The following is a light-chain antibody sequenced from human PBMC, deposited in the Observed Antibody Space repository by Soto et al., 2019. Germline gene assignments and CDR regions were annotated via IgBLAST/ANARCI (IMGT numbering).Light chain of an antibody. CDR2: DAS. Sequence: VVLTQSPATLSLSPGDRATLSCRASQGIYSGLGWYQQKPGQAPRLLIYDASKRVAGVPARFSGSGSGTDFTLTIGSLEPEDFAVYYCQQCISWPPITFGQGTRLEIK. J-gene: IGKJ5*01. V-gene: IGKV3-11*01. CDR1: QGIYSG. CDR3: QQCISWPPIT.